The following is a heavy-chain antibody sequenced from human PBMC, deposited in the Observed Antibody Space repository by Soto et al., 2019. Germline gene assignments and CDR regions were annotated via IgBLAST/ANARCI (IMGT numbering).Heavy chain of an antibody. V-gene: IGHV3-23*01. D-gene: IGHD3-22*01. CDR1: GVTFSGYT. CDR2: ISGSGGST. Sequence: GGSLRVSCGASGVTFSGYTMSWVGQAPGKGLEWVSAISGSGGSTYYADSVKGRFTISRDNSKNTLYLQMNSLRAEDTAVYYCAKAYEYYDSSGLCWFDPWGQGTLVTVSS. J-gene: IGHJ5*02. CDR3: AKAYEYYDSSGLCWFDP.